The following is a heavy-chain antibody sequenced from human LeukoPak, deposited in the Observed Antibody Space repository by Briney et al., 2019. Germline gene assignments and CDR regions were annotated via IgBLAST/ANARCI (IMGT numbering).Heavy chain of an antibody. J-gene: IGHJ4*02. Sequence: GGSLRLSCAASGFTFSIHWMTWVRQAPGKGLEWVATIKPDGNDKYFVDSVKGRFTVSRDNAKTSLYLQMNSLRAEDTAMYYCTTSDCEYWGPGTLVTVSS. CDR2: IKPDGNDK. V-gene: IGHV3-7*03. CDR3: TTSDCEY. CDR1: GFTFSIHW.